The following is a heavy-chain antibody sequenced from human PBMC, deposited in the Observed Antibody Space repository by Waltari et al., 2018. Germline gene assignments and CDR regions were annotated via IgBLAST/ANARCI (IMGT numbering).Heavy chain of an antibody. Sequence: QVQLQESGPGLVKPSETLSLTCTVSGGSISSHYWSWIRQPPGKGLEWIGYIYYSGSTTYNPSLKSRVTISVDTSKNQFSLKLSSVTAADTAVYYCARGAYYDILTGYYDYWGQGTLVTVSS. V-gene: IGHV4-59*11. CDR2: IYYSGST. CDR3: ARGAYYDILTGYYDY. D-gene: IGHD3-9*01. J-gene: IGHJ4*02. CDR1: GGSISSHY.